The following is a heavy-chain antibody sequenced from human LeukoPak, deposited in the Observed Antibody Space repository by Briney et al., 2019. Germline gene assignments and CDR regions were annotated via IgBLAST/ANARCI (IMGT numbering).Heavy chain of an antibody. CDR3: ARADYDSSGRVY. V-gene: IGHV3-21*01. Sequence: PGGSLRLSCAASGFTFSSYRMNWVRQAPGKGLEWVSSISSSSSSMYYADSVKGRFTISRDNAKNSLFLQMNSLRAEDTAVYYFARADYDSSGRVYWVQAALVSVSS. CDR1: GFTFSSYR. CDR2: ISSSSSSM. J-gene: IGHJ4*02. D-gene: IGHD3-22*01.